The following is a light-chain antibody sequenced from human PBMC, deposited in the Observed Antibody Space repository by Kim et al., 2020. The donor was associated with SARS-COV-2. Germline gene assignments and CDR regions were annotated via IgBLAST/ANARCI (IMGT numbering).Light chain of an antibody. CDR1: QSVSSSY. Sequence: SPGERAALSCSASQSVSSSYLAWYQQKPGQAPRLLFYGASSRATGIPDRFSGSGSGTDFTLTISRLEPEDFAVYYCQQYGSSPPYTFGQGTKLEI. CDR2: GAS. CDR3: QQYGSSPPYT. V-gene: IGKV3-20*01. J-gene: IGKJ2*01.